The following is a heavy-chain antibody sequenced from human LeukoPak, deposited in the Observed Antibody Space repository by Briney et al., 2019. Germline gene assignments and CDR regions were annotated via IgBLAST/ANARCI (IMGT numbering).Heavy chain of an antibody. CDR1: GFTFSSYW. D-gene: IGHD2-15*01. CDR2: IKQDGSEK. CDR3: ARAPYCIGGSCRFDY. J-gene: IGHJ4*02. V-gene: IGHV3-7*03. Sequence: GGSLKLSCAASGFTFSSYWMSWVRQAPGKGLEWVANIKQDGSEKYYVDSVKGRFTISRDNAKNSLYLQMNSLRAEDTAVYYCARAPYCIGGSCRFDYWGQGTLVTVSS.